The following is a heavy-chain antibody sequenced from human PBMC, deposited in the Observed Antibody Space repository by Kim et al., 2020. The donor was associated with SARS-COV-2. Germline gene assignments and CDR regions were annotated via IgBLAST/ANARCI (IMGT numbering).Heavy chain of an antibody. CDR3: ARYRYYYGSGSYLVPLPPRGSGMDV. Sequence: SETLSLTCTVSGGSISSGGYYWSWIRQHPGKGLEWIGYIYYSGSTYYNPSLKSRVTISVDTSKNQFSLKLSSVTAADTAVYYCARYRYYYGSGSYLVPLPPRGSGMDVWGQGTTVTVSS. CDR2: IYYSGST. J-gene: IGHJ6*02. D-gene: IGHD3-10*01. V-gene: IGHV4-31*03. CDR1: GGSISSGGYY.